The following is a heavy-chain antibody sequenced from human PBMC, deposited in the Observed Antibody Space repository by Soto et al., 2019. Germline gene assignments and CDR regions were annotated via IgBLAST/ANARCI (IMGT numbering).Heavy chain of an antibody. CDR2: LVPIFKTS. Sequence: QVQLVQSGAEVKKPGSSVKVSCKASGGTFSTYPITWVRQAPGQGLEWVGVLVPIFKTSTYARKFRGRVTITADESTTTAFMELSSLRSDDTAVYDCARSWLQSYYFDYWGQGTLVTGSS. CDR1: GGTFSTYP. CDR3: ARSWLQSYYFDY. D-gene: IGHD5-12*01. V-gene: IGHV1-69*01. J-gene: IGHJ4*02.